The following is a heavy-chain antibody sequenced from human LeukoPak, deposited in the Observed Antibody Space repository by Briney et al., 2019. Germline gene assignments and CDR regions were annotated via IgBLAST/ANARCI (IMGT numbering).Heavy chain of an antibody. CDR1: GFTFSSYG. D-gene: IGHD2-15*01. J-gene: IGHJ6*02. CDR3: AKDSQDCSGGSCYQTPYYYYYYGMDV. V-gene: IGHV3-30*18. Sequence: PGRSLRLSCAASGFTFSSYGMHWVRQAPGKGLEWVAVISYDGSNKYYADSVKGRFTISRDNSKNTLYLQMNSLRAEDTAVYYCAKDSQDCSGGSCYQTPYYYYYYGMDVWGQGTTVTVSS. CDR2: ISYDGSNK.